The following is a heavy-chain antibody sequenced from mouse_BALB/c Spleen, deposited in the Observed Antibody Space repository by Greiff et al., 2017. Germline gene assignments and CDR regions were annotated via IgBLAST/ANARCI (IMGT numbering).Heavy chain of an antibody. Sequence: EVQVVESGGDLVKPGGSLKLSCAASGFTFSSYGMSWVRQTPDKRLEWVATISSGGSYTYYPDSVKGRFTISRDNAKNTLYLQMSSLKSEDTAMYYCASYSSYAMDYWGQGTSVTVSS. CDR1: GFTFSSYG. D-gene: IGHD2-12*01. V-gene: IGHV5-6*01. J-gene: IGHJ4*01. CDR2: ISSGGSYT. CDR3: ASYSSYAMDY.